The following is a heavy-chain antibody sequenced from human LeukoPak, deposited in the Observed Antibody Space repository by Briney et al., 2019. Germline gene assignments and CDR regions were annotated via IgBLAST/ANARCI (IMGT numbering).Heavy chain of an antibody. Sequence: GGSLRLSCAASGFTFSSHAMIWVRQAPGKGPEWVSTISGHGDTTYDADSVKGRFTISRDNSKNTMFLQMSSLRAEDTAIYYCAKAIDSRGYWYERGADYWGQGTLVTVSS. CDR1: GFTFSSHA. CDR2: ISGHGDTT. D-gene: IGHD3-22*01. J-gene: IGHJ4*02. V-gene: IGHV3-23*01. CDR3: AKAIDSRGYWYERGADY.